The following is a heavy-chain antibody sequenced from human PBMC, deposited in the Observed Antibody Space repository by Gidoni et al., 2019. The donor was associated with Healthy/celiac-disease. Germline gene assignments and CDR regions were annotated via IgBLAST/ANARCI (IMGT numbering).Heavy chain of an antibody. J-gene: IGHJ3*02. CDR1: GGSISSYY. CDR3: ARDRYSGSAGAFDI. D-gene: IGHD1-26*01. Sequence: QVQLQESGPGLVKPSETLSLTCTVSGGSISSYYWSWIRQPPGKGLEWIGYIYYSGSTTYNPSLKSRVTISVDTSKNQFSLKLSSVTAADTAVYYCARDRYSGSAGAFDIWGQGTMVTVSS. CDR2: IYYSGST. V-gene: IGHV4-59*01.